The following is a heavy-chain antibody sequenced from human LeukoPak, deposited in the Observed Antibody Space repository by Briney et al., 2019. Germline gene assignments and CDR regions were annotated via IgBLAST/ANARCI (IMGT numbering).Heavy chain of an antibody. CDR3: ARELMGLTMIVVVNPIDY. V-gene: IGHV3-21*01. D-gene: IGHD3-22*01. J-gene: IGHJ4*02. CDR1: GFTSSSYS. CDR2: ISSTSSYI. Sequence: GGSLRLSCAASGFTSSSYSMNWVRQAPGKGLEWVSSISSTSSYIYYADSVKGRFTISRDNAKNSLFLQMNSLRAEDTAVYYCARELMGLTMIVVVNPIDYWGQGTLVTVSS.